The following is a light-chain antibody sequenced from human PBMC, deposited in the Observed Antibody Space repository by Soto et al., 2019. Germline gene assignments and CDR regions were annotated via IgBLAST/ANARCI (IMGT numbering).Light chain of an antibody. J-gene: IGKJ3*01. CDR1: QRISSW. V-gene: IGKV1-5*01. Sequence: DIQMTQSPSTLSASVGDRVTITCRASQRISSWLAWYQQKPGKAPKLLIYDASSLESGVPSRFSGSGSGTEFTLTISTLQPDDFATYYCQQYNTYSPEKTFGPGTKVEIK. CDR3: QQYNTYSPEKT. CDR2: DAS.